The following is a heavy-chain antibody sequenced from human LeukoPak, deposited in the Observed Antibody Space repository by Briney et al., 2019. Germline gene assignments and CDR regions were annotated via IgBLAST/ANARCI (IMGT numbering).Heavy chain of an antibody. CDR3: AKVPAVAGLWDFDY. CDR1: GFTFSTYA. V-gene: IGHV3-23*01. Sequence: GGSLRLSCAASGFTFSTYAMSWVRHAPGKGLEWVSGISGSGISTYYADSVKGRFTISRDNSKNTLYLQMNSLRAEDTAVYYCAKVPAVAGLWDFDYWGQGTLVTVSS. D-gene: IGHD6-19*01. CDR2: ISGSGIST. J-gene: IGHJ4*02.